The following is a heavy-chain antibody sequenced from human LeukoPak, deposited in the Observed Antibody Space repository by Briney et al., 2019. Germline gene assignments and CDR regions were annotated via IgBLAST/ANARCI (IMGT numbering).Heavy chain of an antibody. V-gene: IGHV3-21*01. CDR2: ISSSSSYI. CDR1: GFTFSSYE. Sequence: GGSLRLSCAASGFTFSSYEMNWVRQAPGKGLEWVSFISSSSSYIYYADSVKGRFTISRDNAKNSLYLQMNSLRAEDTAVYYCARGTMFPYYFDYWGQGTLVTVSS. CDR3: ARGTMFPYYFDY. D-gene: IGHD3-10*02. J-gene: IGHJ4*02.